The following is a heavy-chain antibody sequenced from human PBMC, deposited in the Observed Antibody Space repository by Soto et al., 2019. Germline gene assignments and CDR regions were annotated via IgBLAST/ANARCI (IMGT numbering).Heavy chain of an antibody. V-gene: IGHV3-30-3*01. J-gene: IGHJ4*02. CDR1: GFTFSSYA. Sequence: GGSLRLSCAASGFTFSSYAMHWVRQAPGKGLEWVAVISYDGSNKYYADSVKGRFTISRDNSKNTLYLQMNSLRAEDTAVYYCARGSSYYYDSSGYEFDYWGQGTLVTVSS. D-gene: IGHD3-22*01. CDR3: ARGSSYYYDSSGYEFDY. CDR2: ISYDGSNK.